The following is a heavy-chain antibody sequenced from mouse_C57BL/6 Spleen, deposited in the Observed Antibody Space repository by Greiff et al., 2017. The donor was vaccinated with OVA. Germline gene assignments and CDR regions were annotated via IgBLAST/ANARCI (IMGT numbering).Heavy chain of an antibody. D-gene: IGHD2-12*01. J-gene: IGHJ2*01. CDR2: IYPGDGDT. Sequence: VQLQESGPELVKPGASVKISCKASGYAFSSSWMNWVKQRPGKGLEWIGRIYPGDGDTNYNGKFKGKATLTADKSSSTAYMQLSSLTSEDSAVYFCARKGDDDFDYWGQGTTLTVSS. V-gene: IGHV1-82*01. CDR3: ARKGDDDFDY. CDR1: GYAFSSSW.